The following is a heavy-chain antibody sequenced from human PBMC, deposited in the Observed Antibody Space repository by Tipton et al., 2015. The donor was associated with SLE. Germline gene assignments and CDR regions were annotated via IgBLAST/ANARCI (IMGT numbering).Heavy chain of an antibody. CDR3: AGSYSSSWYLHDAFDI. CDR1: GGSISSSSYY. D-gene: IGHD6-13*01. Sequence: TLSLTCTVSGGSISSSSYYWGWIRQPPGKGLEWIGSIYYSGSTYYNPSLKSRVTISVDTSKNQFSLKLSSVTAADTAVYYCAGSYSSSWYLHDAFDIWGQGTMVTVSS. CDR2: IYYSGST. V-gene: IGHV4-39*07. J-gene: IGHJ3*02.